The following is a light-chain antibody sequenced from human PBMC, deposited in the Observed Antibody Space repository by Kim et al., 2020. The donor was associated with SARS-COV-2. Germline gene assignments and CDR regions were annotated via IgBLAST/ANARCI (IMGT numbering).Light chain of an antibody. J-gene: IGLJ3*02. CDR3: QSYDSRLSGSV. Sequence: QSVTISCSGSSSNIGADYDVYWYQQLPGTAPKLLMYVNSNRPSGVPDRFSGSKSGTSASLAISGLQAEDEADYYCQSYDSRLSGSVFGGGTQLTVL. V-gene: IGLV1-40*01. CDR1: SSNIGADYD. CDR2: VNS.